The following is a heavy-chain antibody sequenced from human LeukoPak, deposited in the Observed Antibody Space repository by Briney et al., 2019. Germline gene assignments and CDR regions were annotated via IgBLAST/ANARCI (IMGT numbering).Heavy chain of an antibody. Sequence: SETLSLTCAVYGGSFSVYYWSWIRQPPGKGLEWIGEINHSGSTNYNPSLKSRVTISVDTSKNQFSLKLSSVTAADTAVYYCARDRDEYYYGSGYYYYMDVWGKGTTVTVSS. V-gene: IGHV4-34*01. D-gene: IGHD3-10*01. CDR3: ARDRDEYYYGSGYYYYMDV. CDR1: GGSFSVYY. CDR2: INHSGST. J-gene: IGHJ6*03.